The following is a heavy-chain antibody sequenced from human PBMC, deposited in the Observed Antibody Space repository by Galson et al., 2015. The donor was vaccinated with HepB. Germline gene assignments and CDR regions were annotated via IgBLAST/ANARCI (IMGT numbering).Heavy chain of an antibody. CDR2: ISSSGGTI. Sequence: SLRLSCAASGFTFSDYYMSWIRQAPGKGLEWVSYISSSGGTIYYADSVKGRFTISRDNAKNSLYLQMNSLRAEDTAVYYCAKDTKIVATRTGLDYWGQGALVTVSS. V-gene: IGHV3-11*01. CDR1: GFTFSDYY. D-gene: IGHD5-12*01. J-gene: IGHJ4*02. CDR3: AKDTKIVATRTGLDY.